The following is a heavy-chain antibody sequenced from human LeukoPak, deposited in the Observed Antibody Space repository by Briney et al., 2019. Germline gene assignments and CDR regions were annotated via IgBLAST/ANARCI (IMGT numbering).Heavy chain of an antibody. V-gene: IGHV3-21*01. Sequence: GGSLRLSCAASGFTFSSYSMNWVRQAPGKGLEWVSSISSSSSYIYYADSVKGRCTISRGNAKNSLYLQMNSLRAEDTAVYYCARTPGIAAAGTNYWGQGTLVTISS. CDR3: ARTPGIAAAGTNY. CDR2: ISSSSSYI. J-gene: IGHJ4*02. CDR1: GFTFSSYS. D-gene: IGHD6-13*01.